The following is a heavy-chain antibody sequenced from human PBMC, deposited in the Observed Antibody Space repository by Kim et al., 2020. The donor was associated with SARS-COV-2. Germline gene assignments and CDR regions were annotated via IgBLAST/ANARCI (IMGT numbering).Heavy chain of an antibody. J-gene: IGHJ4*02. CDR2: T. V-gene: IGHV4-4*02. Sequence: TNYNPSLESRVTISVDKSKNQFSLKLSSVTAADTAVYYCARDRYYVGGFDYWGQGTLVTVSS. CDR3: ARDRYYVGGFDY. D-gene: IGHD3-10*02.